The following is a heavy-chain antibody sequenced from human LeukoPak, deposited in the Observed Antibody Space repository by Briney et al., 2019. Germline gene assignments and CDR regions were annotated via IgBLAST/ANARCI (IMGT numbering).Heavy chain of an antibody. V-gene: IGHV3-23*01. J-gene: IGHJ4*02. Sequence: PGGSLRLSCAASGFTFSSYAMSWVRQAPGKGLEWVSAISGSGGSTYYADSVKGRFTIPRDNSKNTLYLQMNSLRAEDTAVYYCAKRPAYSYGAYFDYWGQGTLVTVSS. CDR3: AKRPAYSYGAYFDY. CDR1: GFTFSSYA. CDR2: ISGSGGST. D-gene: IGHD5-18*01.